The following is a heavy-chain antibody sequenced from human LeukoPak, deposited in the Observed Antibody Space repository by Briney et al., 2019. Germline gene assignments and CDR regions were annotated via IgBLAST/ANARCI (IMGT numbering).Heavy chain of an antibody. CDR1: GYIFTSYA. V-gene: IGHV7-4-1*02. D-gene: IGHD3-10*01. CDR3: VSEGPYGAESYYGLDY. CDR2: INTNTGNP. J-gene: IGHJ4*02. Sequence: ASVKVSCKASGYIFTSYAMNWVRQAPGQGLEWMGWINTNTGNPTYAQGFTGRFVFSLDTSVSTAYLQISSLKAEDTAVYYCVSEGPYGAESYYGLDYWGQGTLVIVSS.